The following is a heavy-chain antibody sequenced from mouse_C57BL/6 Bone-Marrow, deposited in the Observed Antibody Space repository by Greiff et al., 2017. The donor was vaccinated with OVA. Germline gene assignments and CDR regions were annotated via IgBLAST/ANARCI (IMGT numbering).Heavy chain of an antibody. CDR1: GYTFTSYW. J-gene: IGHJ4*01. CDR3: ARDDGLYAMDY. Sequence: QVQLQQPGAELVMPGASVKLSCKASGYTFTSYWMHWVKQRPGQGLEWIGEIDPSDSYTNYNQKFKGKSTLTVDKSSSTAYMQLSSLTSEDSAVYYCARDDGLYAMDYWGQGTSVTVSS. V-gene: IGHV1-69*01. CDR2: IDPSDSYT. D-gene: IGHD2-3*01.